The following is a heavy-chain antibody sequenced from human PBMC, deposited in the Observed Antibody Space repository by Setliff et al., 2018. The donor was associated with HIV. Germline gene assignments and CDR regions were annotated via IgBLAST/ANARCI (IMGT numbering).Heavy chain of an antibody. CDR1: GFSIGTTGMC. V-gene: IGHV2-70*11. CDR2: IDWDDDT. CDR3: ARRVLTSSDYFDY. Sequence: PTLVNPTQTLTLTCTVSGFSIGTTGMCVSWIRQPPGKALEWLARIDWDDDTHYNASLKTRLTVSKDTSKNQVVLSLANMDPVDTATYYCARRVLTSSDYFDYWGQGALVTVSS. J-gene: IGHJ4*02. D-gene: IGHD3-3*01.